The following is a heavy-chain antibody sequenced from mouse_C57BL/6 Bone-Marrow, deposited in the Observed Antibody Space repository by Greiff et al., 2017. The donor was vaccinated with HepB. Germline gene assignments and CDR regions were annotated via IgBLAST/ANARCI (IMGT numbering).Heavy chain of an antibody. J-gene: IGHJ3*01. CDR3: ARNYDYDGFAY. CDR2: ISSGGSYT. Sequence: EVKLVESGGDLVKPGGSLKLSCAASGFTFSSYGMSWVRQTPDKRLEWVATISSGGSYTYYPDSVQGRFTISRDNAKNTLYLQMSSLKSEDTAMYYCARNYDYDGFAYWGQGTLVTVSA. D-gene: IGHD2-4*01. V-gene: IGHV5-6*01. CDR1: GFTFSSYG.